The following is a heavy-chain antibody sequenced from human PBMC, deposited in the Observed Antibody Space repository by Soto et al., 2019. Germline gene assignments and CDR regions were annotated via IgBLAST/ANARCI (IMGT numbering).Heavy chain of an antibody. CDR3: ATEMGATQGPFDN. J-gene: IGHJ4*02. V-gene: IGHV3-23*01. CDR1: VFPFGATA. Sequence: GGSLRLSCVVSVFPFGATAMSWVRQAPGKGLEWVSGLSNTGRRASYADSVKGRFNSSRDNSENTVYLQMNSLRVEDTAVYYCATEMGATQGPFDNWGQGTLVTVSS. D-gene: IGHD1-26*01. CDR2: LSNTGRRA.